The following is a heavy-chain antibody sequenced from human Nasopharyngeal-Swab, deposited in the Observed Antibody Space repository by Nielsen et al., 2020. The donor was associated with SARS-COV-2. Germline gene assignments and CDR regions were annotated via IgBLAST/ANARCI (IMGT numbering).Heavy chain of an antibody. CDR2: IKSKTDGGTT. Sequence: GGSLRLSCAASGLTFSNAWMNWVRQAPGKGLEWVGRIKSKTDGGTTDYAAPVKGRFTISRDDSKNTLYLQMNSLKTEDTAVYYCTTGDSGSYYAYYYYYMDVWGKGTTVTVSS. J-gene: IGHJ6*03. D-gene: IGHD1-26*01. CDR1: GLTFSNAW. CDR3: TTGDSGSYYAYYYYYMDV. V-gene: IGHV3-15*07.